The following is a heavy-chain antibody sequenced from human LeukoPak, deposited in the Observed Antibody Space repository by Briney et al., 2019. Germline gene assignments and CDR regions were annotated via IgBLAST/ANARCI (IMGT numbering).Heavy chain of an antibody. Sequence: GESLKISCQVSGYSFTNYWIGWVRQMPGKGLEWMGSIDPGDSDTRYSPSFQGQATISADKSISTAYLQWSSLKASDTAMYYCARQSLSYYYGSGSYRHYYYYYMDVWGKGTTVTVSS. CDR2: IDPGDSDT. J-gene: IGHJ6*03. D-gene: IGHD3-10*01. V-gene: IGHV5-51*01. CDR3: ARQSLSYYYGSGSYRHYYYYYMDV. CDR1: GYSFTNYW.